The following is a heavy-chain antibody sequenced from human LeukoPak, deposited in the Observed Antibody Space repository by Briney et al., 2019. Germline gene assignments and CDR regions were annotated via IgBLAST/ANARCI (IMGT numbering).Heavy chain of an antibody. CDR3: ARGLGPMSPSLDY. D-gene: IGHD3-22*01. Sequence: SDTLSLTCAVSGETFSYNYWTWVRQPPGKGLEWIGDINHSGRVNYRPSLKSRVTISVDTSKCQFSLKLSAVTAADTAVYYCARGLGPMSPSLDYWGQGSLVTVSS. V-gene: IGHV4-34*01. CDR2: INHSGRV. J-gene: IGHJ4*02. CDR1: GETFSYNY.